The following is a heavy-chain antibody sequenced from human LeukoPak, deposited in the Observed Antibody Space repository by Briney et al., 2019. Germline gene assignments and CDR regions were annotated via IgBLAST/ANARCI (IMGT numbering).Heavy chain of an antibody. Sequence: ASVKVSCKASGGTFSSYAISWVRQAPGQGLEWMGGIIPIFGTANYAQKFQGRVTITADESTSTAYMELSSLRSEDTAVYYCARDHDYYDSSGYRGPYDAFDIWGQGTMVTVSS. CDR2: IIPIFGTA. V-gene: IGHV1-69*13. CDR3: ARDHDYYDSSGYRGPYDAFDI. CDR1: GGTFSSYA. J-gene: IGHJ3*02. D-gene: IGHD3-22*01.